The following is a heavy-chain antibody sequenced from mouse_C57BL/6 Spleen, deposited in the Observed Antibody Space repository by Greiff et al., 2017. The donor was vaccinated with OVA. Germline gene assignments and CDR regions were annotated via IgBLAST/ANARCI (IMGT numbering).Heavy chain of an antibody. J-gene: IGHJ1*03. Sequence: QVQLQQPGAEFVKPGASVKLSCKASGYTFTSYWMQWVKQRPGQGLEWIGEIDPSDSYTNYNQKFKGKATLTVDTSSSTAYMQLSSLTSEDSAVYYCARGGNSWYFDVWGTGTTVTVSS. D-gene: IGHD2-1*01. V-gene: IGHV1-50*01. CDR3: ARGGNSWYFDV. CDR2: IDPSDSYT. CDR1: GYTFTSYW.